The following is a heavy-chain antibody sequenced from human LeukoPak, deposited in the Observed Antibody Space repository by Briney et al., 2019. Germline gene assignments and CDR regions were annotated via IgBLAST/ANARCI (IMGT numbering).Heavy chain of an antibody. J-gene: IGHJ4*02. D-gene: IGHD1-26*01. CDR3: ARIPRRRWYSGSYPAFDY. CDR1: GGSISSGSYY. CDR2: INHSGST. V-gene: IGHV4-61*10. Sequence: PSETLSLTCTVSGGSISSGSYYWSWIRQPAGKGLEWIGEINHSGSTNYNPSLKSRVTMSVDTSQNQFSLKLSSVTAADTAVYYCARIPRRRWYSGSYPAFDYWGQGTLVTVSS.